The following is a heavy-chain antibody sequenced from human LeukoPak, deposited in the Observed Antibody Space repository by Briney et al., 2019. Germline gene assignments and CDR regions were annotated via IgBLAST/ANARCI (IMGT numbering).Heavy chain of an antibody. J-gene: IGHJ4*02. D-gene: IGHD3-22*01. CDR3: ASTRWYYYDSSGHPSDY. V-gene: IGHV3-30-3*01. CDR2: ISYDGSNK. Sequence: GRSLRLSCAASGFTFSDYAMHWVRQAPGKGLEWVAVISYDGSNKYYADSVKGRFTISRDDSKNTLYLQMNSLRTEDTAIYYCASTRWYYYDSSGHPSDYWGQGTLVTVSS. CDR1: GFTFSDYA.